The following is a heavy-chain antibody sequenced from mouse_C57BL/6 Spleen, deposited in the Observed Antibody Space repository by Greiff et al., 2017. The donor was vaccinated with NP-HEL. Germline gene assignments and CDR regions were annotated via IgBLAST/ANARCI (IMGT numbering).Heavy chain of an antibody. D-gene: IGHD3-2*02. CDR2: INYDGSST. Sequence: EVMLVESEGGLVQPGSSMKLSCTASGFTFSDYYMAWVRQVPEKGLEWVANINYDGSSTYYLDSLKSRFIISRDNAKNILYLQMSSLKSEDTATYYCARGSSGSGFAYWGQGTLVTVAA. V-gene: IGHV5-16*01. CDR3: ARGSSGSGFAY. J-gene: IGHJ3*01. CDR1: GFTFSDYY.